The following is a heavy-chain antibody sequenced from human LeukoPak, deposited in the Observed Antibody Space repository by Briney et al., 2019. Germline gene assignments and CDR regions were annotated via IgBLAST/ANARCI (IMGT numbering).Heavy chain of an antibody. D-gene: IGHD6-13*01. V-gene: IGHV1-18*01. CDR2: ISAYNGNT. CDR3: ARSYSSSWYLPTNDAFDI. J-gene: IGHJ3*02. CDR1: GYTFTSYG. Sequence: VASVKVSCKASGYTFTSYGISWVRQAPGQGLEWMGWISAYNGNTNYAQKLQGRVTMTTDTSTSTAYMELRSLRSDDTAVYYCARSYSSSWYLPTNDAFDIWGQGTMVTVSS.